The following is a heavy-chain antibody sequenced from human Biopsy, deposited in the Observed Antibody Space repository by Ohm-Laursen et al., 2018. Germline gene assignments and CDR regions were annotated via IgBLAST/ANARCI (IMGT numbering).Heavy chain of an antibody. CDR2: TNPKSGDT. CDR3: ARGRRHCSGTCSRWYFDL. CDR1: GYTFTAFS. D-gene: IGHD2-2*01. J-gene: IGHJ2*01. V-gene: IGHV1-2*02. Sequence: EASVNVSCKPSGYTFTAFSVHWLRQAPGQGLEWMGWTNPKSGDTDYPQNFQGRVSMTRDTSISTAYMDLSRLRSDDTAVYYCARGRRHCSGTCSRWYFDLWGRGTLVTVSS.